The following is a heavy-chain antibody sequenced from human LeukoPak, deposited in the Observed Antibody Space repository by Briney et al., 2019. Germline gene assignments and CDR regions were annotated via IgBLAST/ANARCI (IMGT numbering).Heavy chain of an antibody. Sequence: ASVKVSCKASGYTFTGYYMHWVRQAPGQGLAWMGWINPNSGGTNYAQKFQGRVTMTRDTSISTAYMELSRLRSDDTAVYYCARERGGADIVVVVAATGDFDYWGQGTLVTVSS. CDR1: GYTFTGYY. J-gene: IGHJ4*02. D-gene: IGHD2-15*01. CDR2: INPNSGGT. CDR3: ARERGGADIVVVVAATGDFDY. V-gene: IGHV1-2*02.